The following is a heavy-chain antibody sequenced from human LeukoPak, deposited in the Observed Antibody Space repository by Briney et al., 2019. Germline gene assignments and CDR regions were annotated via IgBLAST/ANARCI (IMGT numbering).Heavy chain of an antibody. CDR1: GFSFDAYS. Sequence: GGSLRLSCAASGFSFDAYSMNWVRQAPGKGLEWVSSISSRSSNIYYADSMKGRFTVSRDHAKNSLYLQMNSLRAEDTAVYYCARALYYDILTNYQTHTYYFDYWGQGTLLTVSS. CDR2: ISSRSSNI. CDR3: ARALYYDILTNYQTHTYYFDY. J-gene: IGHJ4*02. V-gene: IGHV3-21*01. D-gene: IGHD3-9*01.